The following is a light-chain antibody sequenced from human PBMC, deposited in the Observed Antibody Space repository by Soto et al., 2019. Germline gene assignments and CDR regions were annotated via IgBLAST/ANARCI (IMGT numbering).Light chain of an antibody. CDR3: QSSDSSLSGSVV. J-gene: IGLJ2*01. V-gene: IGLV1-40*01. CDR2: DDS. CDR1: SYNIGAGYD. Sequence: QSVLTQPPSVSGAPGQRVTISCAGSSYNIGAGYDVNWYQQLPGTAPKLLIYDDSNRPSGVPDRFSGSKSATSASLAITGLRADDEANYYCQSSDSSLSGSVVFGGGTKLTVL.